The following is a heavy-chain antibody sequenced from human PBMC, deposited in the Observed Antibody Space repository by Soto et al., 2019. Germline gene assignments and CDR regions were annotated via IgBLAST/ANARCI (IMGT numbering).Heavy chain of an antibody. Sequence: ASVKVSCKASGYTFTGYYMHWVRQAPGQGLEWMGWINPNSGGTNYAQKFQGWVTMTRDTSISTAYVELSRLRSDDTAVYYCARAPPYYDILTGPSKHYYYGMDVWGQGTTVTVSS. V-gene: IGHV1-2*04. CDR1: GYTFTGYY. CDR3: ARAPPYYDILTGPSKHYYYGMDV. CDR2: INPNSGGT. D-gene: IGHD3-9*01. J-gene: IGHJ6*02.